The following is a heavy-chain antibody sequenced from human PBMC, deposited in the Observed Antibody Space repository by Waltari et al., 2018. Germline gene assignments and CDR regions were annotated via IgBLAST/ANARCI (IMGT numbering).Heavy chain of an antibody. V-gene: IGHV4-39*02. J-gene: IGHJ4*02. D-gene: IGHD3-10*01. CDR3: AKEYLADDGSGKARRGGFDY. CDR1: GGSISSSSYY. CDR2: IYYSGGT. Sequence: QLQLQESGPGLVKPSETLSLTCTVSGGSISSSSYYWGWIRQPPGKGLEWIGSIYYSGGTYYNPSLKSRVTISVDTSKNQFSLKLSSVTAADTAVYYCAKEYLADDGSGKARRGGFDYWGQGTLVTVSS.